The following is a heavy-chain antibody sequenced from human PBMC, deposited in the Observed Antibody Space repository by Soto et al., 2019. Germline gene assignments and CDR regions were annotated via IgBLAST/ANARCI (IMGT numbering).Heavy chain of an antibody. CDR1: GFTFSSYG. J-gene: IGHJ4*02. V-gene: IGHV3-33*01. CDR2: IWYDGSNK. Sequence: GGSLRLSCAASGFTFSSYGMHWVRQAPGKGLEWVAVIWYDGSNKYYADSVKGRFTISRDNSKNTLYRQMNSLRAEDTAVYYCAREGGRGSKAYYYDSSGYLLDYWGQGTLVTVSS. D-gene: IGHD3-22*01. CDR3: AREGGRGSKAYYYDSSGYLLDY.